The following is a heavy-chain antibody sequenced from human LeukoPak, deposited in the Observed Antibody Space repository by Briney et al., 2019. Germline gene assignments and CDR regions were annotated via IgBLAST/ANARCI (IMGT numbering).Heavy chain of an antibody. Sequence: SQTPSLTCALSGDSVSSSSVAWNWIRQSPSRGLEWLGRTYYRSKWFTDYAVSVKSRITINPDTSKNQFPLQLNSVTPEDTAVYYCSRSQTGYFDYWGPGTLVTVSS. J-gene: IGHJ4*02. D-gene: IGHD1-1*01. CDR2: TYYRSKWFT. V-gene: IGHV6-1*01. CDR3: SRSQTGYFDY. CDR1: GDSVSSSSVA.